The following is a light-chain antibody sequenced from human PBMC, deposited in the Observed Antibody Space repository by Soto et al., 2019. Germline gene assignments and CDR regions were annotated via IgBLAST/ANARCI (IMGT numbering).Light chain of an antibody. V-gene: IGLV2-11*01. J-gene: IGLJ2*01. CDR3: CSYAGRVSLV. Sequence: QSVLTQPRSVSGSPGQSVTISCTGTSSDVGGYYYVSWYQHHPGKVPKLMIYDVTKRPSGVPDRFSGSKSGNTASLTISGLQAEDEAEYYCCSYAGRVSLVFGGGTKVTVL. CDR1: SSDVGGYYY. CDR2: DVT.